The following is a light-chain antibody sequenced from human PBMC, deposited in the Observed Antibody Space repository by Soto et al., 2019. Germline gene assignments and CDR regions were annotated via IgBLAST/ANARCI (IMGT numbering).Light chain of an antibody. CDR2: AAS. CDR1: QSSNSY. CDR3: QQSFNTLLNT. Sequence: DIQMTQSPSSLSASIGDGVTITCRASQSSNSYLHWYQQKPGKAHKLLISAASNLQTGVPSMFSGSGSGTDFTLTISSLQTEDFATYYCQQSFNTLLNTFGQGTRLEIK. J-gene: IGKJ5*01. V-gene: IGKV1-39*01.